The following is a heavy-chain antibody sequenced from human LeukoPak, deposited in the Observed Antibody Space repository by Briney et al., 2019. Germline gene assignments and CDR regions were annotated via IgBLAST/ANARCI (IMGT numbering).Heavy chain of an antibody. J-gene: IGHJ4*02. D-gene: IGHD3-22*01. Sequence: PGGSLRLSCAASGFTFSSYWMNWARQAPGKGLEWVASINHNGNVNYYVDSVKGRFTISRDNAKNSLYLQVNSLRAEDTALYYCAKDLDSSGYCIDYWGQGTLVTVSS. CDR3: AKDLDSSGYCIDY. V-gene: IGHV3-7*03. CDR2: INHNGNVN. CDR1: GFTFSSYW.